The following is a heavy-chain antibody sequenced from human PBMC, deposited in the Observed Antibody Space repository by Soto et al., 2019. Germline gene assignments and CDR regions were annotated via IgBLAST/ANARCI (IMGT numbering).Heavy chain of an antibody. D-gene: IGHD2-15*01. CDR3: ALATCSGGSCYETYYYYGMDV. CDR1: GYTLTELS. CDR2: FDPEDGET. V-gene: IGHV1-24*01. J-gene: IGHJ6*02. Sequence: QVQLVQSGAEVKKPGASVKVSCKVSGYTLTELSMHWVRQAPGKGLEWMGGFDPEDGETIYAQKFQGRVTMTEDTSTDTAYMELSSLRSEDTAVYYCALATCSGGSCYETYYYYGMDVWGQGTTVTVSS.